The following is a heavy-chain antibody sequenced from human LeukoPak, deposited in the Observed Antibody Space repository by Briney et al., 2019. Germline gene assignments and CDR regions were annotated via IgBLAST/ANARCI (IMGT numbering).Heavy chain of an antibody. CDR3: ARTYSSAWYFDY. CDR2: IDWDDDK. J-gene: IGHJ4*02. Sequence: SGPTLVNPTQPLTLTCTFSGFSLSTSGMCVSWIRQPPGKALEWLARIDWDDDKYYSTSLKTRLTVSKDTSKNQVVLTMTNMDPVDTATYYCARTYSSAWYFDYWGQGTLVTVSS. V-gene: IGHV2-70*11. D-gene: IGHD6-19*01. CDR1: GFSLSTSGMC.